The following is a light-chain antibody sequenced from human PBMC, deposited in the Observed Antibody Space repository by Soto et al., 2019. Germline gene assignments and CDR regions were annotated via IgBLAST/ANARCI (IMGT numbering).Light chain of an antibody. CDR1: SSDIGGYNY. CDR2: EVS. V-gene: IGLV2-14*01. J-gene: IGLJ1*01. Sequence: QSVLTQPASVSGSPGRSVTISSTGTSSDIGGYNYVSWFQQHPGKAPKLILYEVSNRPSGVSIRFSGSKSGNTASLTISGLQAEDEADYYCSSYRSTSTLGVFGTGTKLTV. CDR3: SSYRSTSTLGV.